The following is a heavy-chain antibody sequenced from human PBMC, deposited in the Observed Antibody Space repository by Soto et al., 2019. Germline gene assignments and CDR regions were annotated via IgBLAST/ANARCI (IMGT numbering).Heavy chain of an antibody. V-gene: IGHV4-34*01. Sequence: QVQLQQWGAGLLKPSETLSLTCAVYGGSFSGYYWSWIRQTPGKGLEWIGEVNHIGITNYSPSLKSRVIISADISRNQFSLKLSSVTVADTATYYSASKGALLIGDQGVYFQHWGKGSPVTFSS. J-gene: IGHJ1*01. CDR1: GGSFSGYY. CDR2: VNHIGIT. D-gene: IGHD4-17*01. CDR3: ASKGALLIGDQGVYFQH.